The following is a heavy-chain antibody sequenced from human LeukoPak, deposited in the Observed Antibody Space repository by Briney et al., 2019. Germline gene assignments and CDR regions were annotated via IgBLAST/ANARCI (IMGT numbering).Heavy chain of an antibody. Sequence: KPSETLSLTCIVSGVSLRSDTYYWGWIRQPPGKGLEWIGNYHNGNSYYNPSLKSRVTISEDTSGNQFSLRVTSVTAADTAVYYCARLWDSTGLYFYYYMDVWGEGTTVTVSS. J-gene: IGHJ6*03. CDR3: ARLWDSTGLYFYYYMDV. V-gene: IGHV4-39*01. CDR1: GVSLRSDTYY. CDR2: YHNGNS. D-gene: IGHD6-25*01.